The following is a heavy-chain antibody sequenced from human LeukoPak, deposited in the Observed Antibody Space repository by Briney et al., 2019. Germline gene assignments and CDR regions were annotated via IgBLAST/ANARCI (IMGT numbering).Heavy chain of an antibody. CDR1: GGSFSGYY. J-gene: IGHJ5*02. CDR3: ARHKRFVVSGDGTLDP. CDR2: INHSGST. V-gene: IGHV4-34*01. Sequence: SETLSLTCAVYGGSFSGYYWSWIRQPPGKGLEWIGEINHSGSTNYNPSLKSRVTISVDTSKNQFSLKLSSVTAADTAVYYCARHKRFVVSGDGTLDPWGQGTLVTVSS. D-gene: IGHD2-21*01.